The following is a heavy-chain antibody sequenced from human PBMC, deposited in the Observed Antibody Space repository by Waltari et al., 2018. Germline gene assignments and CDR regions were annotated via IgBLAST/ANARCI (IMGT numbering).Heavy chain of an antibody. Sequence: QVQLVQSGAEVKKPGASVKVSCKASGYTFTSSAMHWVRQAPGQRLEWMGWINAGNGNTKYSQKFQGRVTITRDTSASTAYMELSSLRSEDTAVYYCARAKYSSGWYSYYGMDVWGQGTTVTVSS. CDR1: GYTFTSSA. J-gene: IGHJ6*02. D-gene: IGHD6-19*01. V-gene: IGHV1-3*01. CDR2: INAGNGNT. CDR3: ARAKYSSGWYSYYGMDV.